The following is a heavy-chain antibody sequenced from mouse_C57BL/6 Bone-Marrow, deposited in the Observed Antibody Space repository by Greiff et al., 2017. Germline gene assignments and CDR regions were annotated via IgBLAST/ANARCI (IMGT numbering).Heavy chain of an antibody. CDR1: GFTFSSSW. CDR3: GRDCSVDY. V-gene: IGHV1-82*01. CDR2: IYPGDGDT. Sequence: VKLQQSGPELVKPGASVKFSCKASGFTFSSSWMNWVKQRPGKGLEWIGRIYPGDGDTNYNGKFKGKATMTADISSSTAYMQLSSLTSEDSAVYFCGRDCSVDYWVQGTTLTVSS. D-gene: IGHD3-2*02. J-gene: IGHJ2*01.